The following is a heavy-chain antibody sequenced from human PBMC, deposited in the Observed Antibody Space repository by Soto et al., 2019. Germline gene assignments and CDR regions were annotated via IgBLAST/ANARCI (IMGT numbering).Heavy chain of an antibody. J-gene: IGHJ3*02. D-gene: IGHD2-15*01. CDR3: ARQVVVAAKSYSVAFDI. CDR1: GGSISSGGYY. V-gene: IGHV4-31*03. CDR2: IYYSGST. Sequence: SETLSLTCTVSGGSISSGGYYWSWIRQHPGKGLEWIGYIYYSGSTYYNPSLKSRVTISVDTSKNQFSLKLSSVTAADTAVYYCARQVVVAAKSYSVAFDIWGQGTMVTV.